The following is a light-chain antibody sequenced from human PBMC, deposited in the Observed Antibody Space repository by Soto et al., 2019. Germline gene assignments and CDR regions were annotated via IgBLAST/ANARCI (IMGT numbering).Light chain of an antibody. V-gene: IGKV1-5*03. Sequence: DIQMTQSPSTLSGSVGDRVTITCRASQTISSWLAWYQQRPGKPPNLLIYKASTLASGVPSRFSGSGSGTEFTLTISSLQPDDFATYYCQQYHIYSGTFGQGTKVDI. J-gene: IGKJ1*01. CDR3: QQYHIYSGT. CDR2: KAS. CDR1: QTISSW.